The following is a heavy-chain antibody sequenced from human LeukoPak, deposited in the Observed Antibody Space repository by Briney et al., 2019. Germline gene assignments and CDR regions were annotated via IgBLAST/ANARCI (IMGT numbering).Heavy chain of an antibody. J-gene: IGHJ6*02. CDR2: ISSSRTTT. CDR3: ARGPYGDYDSYYGVDV. CDR1: GFTFSTYS. V-gene: IGHV3-48*01. Sequence: GGSLRLSCAASGFTFSTYSMNWVRQAPGKGLEWVSYISSSRTTTFYTDSVKGRFTISRDNAKNSLYLQMNSLRVEDTAVYYCARGPYGDYDSYYGVDVWGQGTTVTVS. D-gene: IGHD4-17*01.